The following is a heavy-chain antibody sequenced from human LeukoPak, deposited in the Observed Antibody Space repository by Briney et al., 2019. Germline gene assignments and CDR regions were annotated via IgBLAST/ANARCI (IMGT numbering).Heavy chain of an antibody. CDR3: ARSGLYSSSWYGIGY. CDR2: INPSGGST. V-gene: IGHV1-46*01. CDR1: GYTFTSYY. D-gene: IGHD6-13*01. Sequence: ASVKVSCTSSGYTFTSYYMHWVRQAPGQGLGWMGIINPSGGSTSYAQKFQGRVTMTRDMSTSTVYMELSSLRSEDTAVYYCARSGLYSSSWYGIGYWGQGTLVTVSS. J-gene: IGHJ4*02.